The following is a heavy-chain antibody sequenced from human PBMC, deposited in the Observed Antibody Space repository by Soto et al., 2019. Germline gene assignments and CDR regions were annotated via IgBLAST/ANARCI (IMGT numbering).Heavy chain of an antibody. CDR3: ARALYYYDNSGLAY. V-gene: IGHV1-18*01. Sequence: QVRLEQSGPEVKKTGASVKVSCKASGYTFTSYGIRWVRQAPGQGLEWMGWINMYSGDANHAQRFQDRVTMTRDTSTNTVYMEMRSLRSDDTAVYYCARALYYYDNSGLAYWGQGTLVTVSS. D-gene: IGHD3-22*01. CDR1: GYTFTSYG. CDR2: INMYSGDA. J-gene: IGHJ4*02.